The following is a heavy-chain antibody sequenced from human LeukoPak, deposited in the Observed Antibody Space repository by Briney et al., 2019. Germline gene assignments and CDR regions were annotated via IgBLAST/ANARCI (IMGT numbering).Heavy chain of an antibody. J-gene: IGHJ6*02. D-gene: IGHD2-2*02. CDR2: ISSSGSTI. V-gene: IGHV3-48*03. CDR1: GFTFSSYE. CDR3: ARVDCSSTSCYNYYYGMDV. Sequence: GGSLRLSCAASGFTFSSYEMNWVRQAPGKGLEWVSHISSSGSTIYYADSVKGRFTISRDNAKNSLYLPMTSLRAEDTAVYYCARVDCSSTSCYNYYYGMDVWGQGTTVTVSS.